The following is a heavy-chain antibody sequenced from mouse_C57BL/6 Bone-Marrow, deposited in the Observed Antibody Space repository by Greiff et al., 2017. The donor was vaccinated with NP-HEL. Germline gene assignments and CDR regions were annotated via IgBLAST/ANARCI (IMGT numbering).Heavy chain of an antibody. J-gene: IGHJ2*01. CDR2: IDPEDGGT. CDR1: GFNIKDYY. CDR3: ARLGGSGYPLYFDY. D-gene: IGHD3-2*02. V-gene: IGHV14-2*01. Sequence: EVQLQQSGAELVKPGASVKLSCTASGFNIKDYYMHWVKQRTEQGLEWIGRIDPEDGGTKYAPKFQGKATLTADTSSNTAYLQLSSLTSEDTAVYYCARLGGSGYPLYFDYWGQGTTLTVSS.